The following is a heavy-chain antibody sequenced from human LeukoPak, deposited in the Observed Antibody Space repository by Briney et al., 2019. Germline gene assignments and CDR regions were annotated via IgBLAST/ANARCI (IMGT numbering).Heavy chain of an antibody. Sequence: GGSLRLSCAASGFTFSRYWMHWVRQAPGKGLVWVSRINSDGSSTSYADSVKGRFTISRDNAKNTLYLQMNSLGADDTAVYYCARGRWGEAFDIWGQGTMVTVSS. J-gene: IGHJ3*02. CDR3: ARGRWGEAFDI. CDR2: INSDGSST. V-gene: IGHV3-74*01. CDR1: GFTFSRYW. D-gene: IGHD4-23*01.